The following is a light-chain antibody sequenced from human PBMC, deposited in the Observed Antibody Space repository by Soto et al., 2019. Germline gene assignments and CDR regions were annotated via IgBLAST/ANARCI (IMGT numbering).Light chain of an antibody. CDR2: DSD. J-gene: IGLJ3*02. CDR3: GTWDSSLSAGV. CDR1: SSNIGNNY. V-gene: IGLV1-51*01. Sequence: QAVVTQPPSVSAAPGQKVTISCSGSSSNIGNNYVSWYQQLPGTAPKLLIYDSDKRPSEIPDRFSGSKSGTSATLGITGLQTGDEADYYCGTWDSSLSAGVFGGGTKLTVL.